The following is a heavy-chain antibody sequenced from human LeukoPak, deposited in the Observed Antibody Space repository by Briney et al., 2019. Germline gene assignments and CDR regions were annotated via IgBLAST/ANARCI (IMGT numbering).Heavy chain of an antibody. Sequence: GASVKVSCKASGGTFSSYAISWVRQAPGQGLEWMGGIIPIFGTANYAQKFQGRVTITADESTSTAYMELSSLRSEDTAVYYSARDVRHRYCSSTSCYRGWFDPWGRGTLVTVSS. J-gene: IGHJ5*02. V-gene: IGHV1-69*13. CDR2: IIPIFGTA. CDR1: GGTFSSYA. CDR3: ARDVRHRYCSSTSCYRGWFDP. D-gene: IGHD2-2*01.